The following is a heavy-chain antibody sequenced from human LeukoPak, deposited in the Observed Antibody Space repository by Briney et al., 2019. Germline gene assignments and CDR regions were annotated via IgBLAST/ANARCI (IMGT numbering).Heavy chain of an antibody. CDR1: GYTLTSYY. CDR2: INPSGGST. J-gene: IGHJ4*02. D-gene: IGHD2-15*01. V-gene: IGHV1-46*01. CDR3: ARETVVVAAFDY. Sequence: ASVKVSCKASGYTLTSYYMHWVRQAPGQGLEWMGIINPSGGSTSYAQKFQGRVTMTRDTSTSTVYMELSSLRSEDTAVYYCARETVVVAAFDYWGQGTLVTVSS.